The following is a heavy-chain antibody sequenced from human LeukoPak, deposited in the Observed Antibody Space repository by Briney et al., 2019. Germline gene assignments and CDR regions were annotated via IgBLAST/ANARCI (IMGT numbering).Heavy chain of an antibody. Sequence: GGSLRLSCAASGFTFSSYSMNWVRQAPGKGLEWVSPISSSSSYIYYADSVKGRFTISRDNAKNSLYLQMNSLRAEDTAVYYCARGEYYYDSSGYYYLFDYWGQGTLVTVSS. CDR1: GFTFSSYS. D-gene: IGHD3-22*01. V-gene: IGHV3-21*01. J-gene: IGHJ4*02. CDR2: ISSSSSYI. CDR3: ARGEYYYDSSGYYYLFDY.